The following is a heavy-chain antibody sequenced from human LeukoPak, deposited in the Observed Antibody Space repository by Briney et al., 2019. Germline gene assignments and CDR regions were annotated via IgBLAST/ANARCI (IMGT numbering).Heavy chain of an antibody. CDR1: GYTFTGYY. CDR3: AKDEKGYYHDTSGYPDAFDI. Sequence: GASVKVSCKASGYTFTGYYMHWVRQAPGQRLEWMGRINAGNGNTKYSQKFQDRVTVTRDTSTSTAYMELSSLRSEDTAVYYCAKDEKGYYHDTSGYPDAFDIWGQGTMVTVSS. D-gene: IGHD3-22*01. CDR2: INAGNGNT. J-gene: IGHJ3*02. V-gene: IGHV1-3*01.